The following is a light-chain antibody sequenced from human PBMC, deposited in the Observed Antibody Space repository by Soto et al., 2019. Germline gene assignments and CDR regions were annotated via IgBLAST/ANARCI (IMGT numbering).Light chain of an antibody. CDR2: DAS. CDR1: QSLSSY. CDR3: QQRSNWLLT. Sequence: EIVLTQSPATLSLSPGERATLSCRASQSLSSYLAWYQQKPGQAPRLLIYDASNRATGIPARFSGSGSGTDFTLTISSLEHEDVAVYYCQQRSNWLLTFGQGTKVEIK. J-gene: IGKJ1*01. V-gene: IGKV3-11*01.